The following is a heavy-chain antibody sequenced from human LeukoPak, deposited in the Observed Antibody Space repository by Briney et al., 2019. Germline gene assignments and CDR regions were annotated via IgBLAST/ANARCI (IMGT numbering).Heavy chain of an antibody. CDR1: GFTFSSYD. Sequence: PGGSLRLSCAASGFTFSSYDMHWVRQATGKGLEWVSAIGTACDTYYPGSVKGRFTISRENAKNSLYLQMNSLRAGDTAVYYCARGRWLASTYFDYWGQGTLVTVSS. CDR3: ARGRWLASTYFDY. CDR2: IGTACDT. V-gene: IGHV3-13*01. J-gene: IGHJ4*02. D-gene: IGHD6-19*01.